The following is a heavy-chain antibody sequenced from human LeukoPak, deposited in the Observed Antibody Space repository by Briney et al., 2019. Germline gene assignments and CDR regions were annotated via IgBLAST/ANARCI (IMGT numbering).Heavy chain of an antibody. J-gene: IGHJ3*02. D-gene: IGHD2-15*01. CDR1: GFTFSSYA. Sequence: GGSLRLSCAASGFTFSSYAMNWVRKPPGKGLEWVSVISGSCSTTSYADSVKGRFTISRDNSKNTLFLQMNSLTAEDAAIYSCARPRLEYCSGGSCFDAFDIWGQGTMVTVSS. CDR3: ARPRLEYCSGGSCFDAFDI. CDR2: ISGSCSTT. V-gene: IGHV3-23*01.